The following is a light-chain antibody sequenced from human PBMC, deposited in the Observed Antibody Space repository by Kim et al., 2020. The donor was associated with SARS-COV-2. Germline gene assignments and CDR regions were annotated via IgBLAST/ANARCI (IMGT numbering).Light chain of an antibody. CDR2: DAS. CDR1: TGPVTSGNY. CDR3: LLTYSGDWV. V-gene: IGLV7-46*01. Sequence: QAVVTQEPSLTVSPGGTITLTCGSNTGPVTSGNYPYWFQQKPGQAPRTLIYDASNKHSWTPARFSGFLLGGKAALTLSGAQPEDEADYYCLLTYSGDWVFGGGTQLTVL. J-gene: IGLJ3*02.